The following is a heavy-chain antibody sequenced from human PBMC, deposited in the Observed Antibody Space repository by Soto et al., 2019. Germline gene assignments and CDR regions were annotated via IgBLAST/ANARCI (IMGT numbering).Heavy chain of an antibody. CDR3: AQTLGLTVAGPGRFDR. Sequence: QVQLVQSGAEVKKYGSSVKVSCKASGGTFSRYAISWVRQAPGQGLEWMGGITPMFGTANYAQKFQGRVTITAEEATGTASMGLSSLRSDDTAVYYCAQTLGLTVAGPGRFDRWGRGTLVTVSS. J-gene: IGHJ2*01. CDR1: GGTFSRYA. D-gene: IGHD6-19*01. CDR2: ITPMFGTA. V-gene: IGHV1-69*12.